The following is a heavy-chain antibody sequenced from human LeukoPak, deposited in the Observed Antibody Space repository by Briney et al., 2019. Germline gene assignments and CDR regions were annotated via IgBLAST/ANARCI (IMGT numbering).Heavy chain of an antibody. CDR3: ARGRLSVATPYYYYYGMDV. D-gene: IGHD5-12*01. V-gene: IGHV3-7*01. J-gene: IGHJ6*02. CDR1: GFNFSTFW. CDR2: IKQDGSEK. Sequence: GGSLRLSCAASGFNFSTFWMSWVRQAPGKGLEWVANIKQDGSEKYYVDSVKGRFTISRDNAKNSLYLQMNSLRAADTAVYYCARGRLSVATPYYYYYGMDVWGQGTTVTVSS.